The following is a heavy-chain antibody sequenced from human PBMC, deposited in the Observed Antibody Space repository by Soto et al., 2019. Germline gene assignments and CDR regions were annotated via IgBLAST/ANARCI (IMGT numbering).Heavy chain of an antibody. CDR3: ARGGGTMVRGVIMGPYYYYMDV. J-gene: IGHJ6*03. CDR1: GGSISSGGYY. V-gene: IGHV4-31*03. D-gene: IGHD3-10*01. CDR2: IYYSGST. Sequence: QVQLQESGPGLVKPSQTLSLTCPVSGGSISSGGYYWSWIRQHPGKGLEWIGYIYYSGSTYYNPSLKRRVTISVDTSKNQFSLKLSSVTAADTAVYYCARGGGTMVRGVIMGPYYYYMDVWGKGTTVTVSS.